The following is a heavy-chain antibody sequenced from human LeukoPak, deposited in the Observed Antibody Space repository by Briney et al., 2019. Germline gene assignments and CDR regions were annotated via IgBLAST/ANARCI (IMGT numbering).Heavy chain of an antibody. J-gene: IGHJ4*02. CDR1: GFTFSSYS. Sequence: GGSLRLSCAVSGFTFSSYSMNWVRQAPGKGLEWVSSISSSSSYIYYADSVKGRFTISRDNAKNSLYLQMNSLRAEDTAVYYCARESPQLSSFDYWGQGTLVTVSS. V-gene: IGHV3-21*01. CDR3: ARESPQLSSFDY. CDR2: ISSSSSYI. D-gene: IGHD2-2*01.